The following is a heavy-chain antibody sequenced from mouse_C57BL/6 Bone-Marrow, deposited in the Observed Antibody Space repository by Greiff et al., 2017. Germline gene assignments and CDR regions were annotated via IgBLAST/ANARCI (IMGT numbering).Heavy chain of an antibody. Sequence: QVQLKESGAELVKPGASVKMSCKASGYTFTSYWITWVKQRPGQGLEWIGDIYPGSGSTNYNEKFKSKATLTVDTSSSTAYMQLSSLTSEDSAVYYCARWTTVPFAYWGQGTLVTVSA. CDR1: GYTFTSYW. CDR2: IYPGSGST. CDR3: ARWTTVPFAY. V-gene: IGHV1-55*01. J-gene: IGHJ3*01. D-gene: IGHD1-1*01.